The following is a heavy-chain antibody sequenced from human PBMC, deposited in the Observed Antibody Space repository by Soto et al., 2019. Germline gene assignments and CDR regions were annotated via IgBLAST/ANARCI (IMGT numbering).Heavy chain of an antibody. CDR3: ARDPLTIFGAFDY. CDR2: IWYDGSNK. Sequence: QVQLVESGGGVVQPGRSLRLSCAASGFTSSTYGMHWVRQAPGKGLEWVALIWYDGSNKYYADSVKGRFTISRDNSKNTLYLQMNSLRAEDTAVYYCARDPLTIFGAFDYWGQGTLVTVSS. CDR1: GFTSSTYG. D-gene: IGHD3-3*01. J-gene: IGHJ4*02. V-gene: IGHV3-33*01.